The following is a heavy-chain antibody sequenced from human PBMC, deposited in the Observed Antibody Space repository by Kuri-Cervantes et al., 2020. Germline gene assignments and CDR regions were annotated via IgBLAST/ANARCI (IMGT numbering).Heavy chain of an antibody. D-gene: IGHD5-12*01. J-gene: IGHJ6*02. V-gene: IGHV3-9*01. CDR2: VSWNSGSI. Sequence: SLRLSCAASGFTFDDYAMHWVRQAPGKGLEWVAGVSWNSGSIGYTDSVKGRFTISRDNANHSLHLQMSSLRAEDTAFYYCAKDLGAYGYHYGMDVWGQGTTVTVSS. CDR3: AKDLGAYGYHYGMDV. CDR1: GFTFDDYA.